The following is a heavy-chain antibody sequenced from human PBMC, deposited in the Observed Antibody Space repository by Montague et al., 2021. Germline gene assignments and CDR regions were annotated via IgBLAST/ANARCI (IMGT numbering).Heavy chain of an antibody. CDR2: VNGDGTSI. CDR1: GFIFYKSW. Sequence: SLRLSCAASGFIFYKSWMHWVRQAPGKGLEWVSRVNGDGTSITYVDSVKGRFTVSRDNVKNTVYVQMNTLRAEDTAVYYCVKGGYYSYDALEIWGQGTVVTVSS. D-gene: IGHD3-22*01. V-gene: IGHV3-74*03. J-gene: IGHJ3*02. CDR3: VKGGYYSYDALEI.